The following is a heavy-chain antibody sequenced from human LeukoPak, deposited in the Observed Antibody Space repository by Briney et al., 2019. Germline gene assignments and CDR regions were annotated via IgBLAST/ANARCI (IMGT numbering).Heavy chain of an antibody. Sequence: PSETLSLTCTVSGGSISSSSYYWSWIRQHPGKGLEWIGYIYYSGSTYYNPSLKSRVTISVDTPKNQFSLKLSSVTAADTAVYYCARAKMTTVTIGYWGQGTLVTVSS. D-gene: IGHD4-11*01. CDR1: GGSISSSSYY. J-gene: IGHJ4*02. CDR2: IYYSGST. CDR3: ARAKMTTVTIGY. V-gene: IGHV4-31*03.